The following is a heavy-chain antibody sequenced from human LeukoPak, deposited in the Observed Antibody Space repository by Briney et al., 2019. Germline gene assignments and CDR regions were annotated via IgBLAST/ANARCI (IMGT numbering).Heavy chain of an antibody. V-gene: IGHV1-2*02. CDR2: INPNSGGT. CDR3: ARSDYYYYYMDV. CDR1: GYTFTGSY. Sequence: GASVKVSCKASGYTFTGSYMHWVRQAPGQGLEWMGWINPNSGGTNYPQKFQGRVTMTRDTSISTAYMEVSSLRSDDTAVYYCARSDYYYYYMDVWGKGTTVTVSS. J-gene: IGHJ6*03.